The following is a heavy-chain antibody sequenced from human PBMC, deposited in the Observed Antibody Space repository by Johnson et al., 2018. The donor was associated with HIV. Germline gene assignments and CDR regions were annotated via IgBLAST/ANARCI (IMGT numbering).Heavy chain of an antibody. CDR2: ISYDGSNK. D-gene: IGHD6-13*01. CDR1: GFTFSSYG. J-gene: IGHJ3*02. V-gene: IGHV3-30*19. CDR3: ARDGAQQLARDAFDI. Sequence: QMLLVESGGGVVQPGRSLRLSCAASGFTFSSYGMHWVRQAPGKGLEWVSAISYDGSNKYYADSVKGRFTISRDNSKNTLYLQMNSLRAEDTAVYYCARDGAQQLARDAFDIWGQGTMVTVSS.